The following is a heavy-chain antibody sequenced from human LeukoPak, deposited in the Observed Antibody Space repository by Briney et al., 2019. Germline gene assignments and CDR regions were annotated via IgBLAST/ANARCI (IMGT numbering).Heavy chain of an antibody. CDR2: ISPGTI. V-gene: IGHV3-48*04. CDR1: GFTFSRHP. J-gene: IGHJ4*02. Sequence: GGSLRLSCAASGFTFSRHPMNWVRQAPGKGLEWVSYISPGTIYYADSVKGRFTISRDNALNSLYLQMNSLRAEDTAIYYCARSIPYGTTWYGRSDYWGQGTLVTVSS. CDR3: ARSIPYGTTWYGRSDY. D-gene: IGHD6-13*01.